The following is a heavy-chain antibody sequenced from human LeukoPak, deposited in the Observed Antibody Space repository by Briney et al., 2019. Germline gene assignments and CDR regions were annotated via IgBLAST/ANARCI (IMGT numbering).Heavy chain of an antibody. D-gene: IGHD2-15*01. J-gene: IGHJ4*02. CDR3: ARGLYCSGGSCYSVDY. CDR2: INHSGST. V-gene: IGHV4-34*01. Sequence: KPSETLSLTCAVYGGSFSGYYWSWIRQPPGKGLEWIGEINHSGSTNYNPSLKSRVTISVDTSKNLFSLNLSSVTAADTAVYYCARGLYCSGGSCYSVDYWGQGTLVTVSS. CDR1: GGSFSGYY.